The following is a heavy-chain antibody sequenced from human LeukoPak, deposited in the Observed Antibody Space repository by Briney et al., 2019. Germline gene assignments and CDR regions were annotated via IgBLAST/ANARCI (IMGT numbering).Heavy chain of an antibody. CDR1: GDSVSSNSAA. CDR3: ASRFALVRHYYYMDV. J-gene: IGHJ6*03. V-gene: IGHV6-1*01. CDR2: TYYRSKWYY. D-gene: IGHD6-13*01. Sequence: SQTLSLTCAISGDSVSSNSAAWNWIRQSPSRGLEWLGRTYYRSKWYYDYATSVKGRITINPDTSKNQFSLKLSSVTAADTAVYYCASRFALVRHYYYMDVWGKGTTVTVSS.